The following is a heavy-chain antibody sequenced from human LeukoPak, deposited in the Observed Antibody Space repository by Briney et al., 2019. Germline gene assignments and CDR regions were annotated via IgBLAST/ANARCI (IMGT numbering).Heavy chain of an antibody. CDR3: ARGTVTTQYFDF. D-gene: IGHD4-11*01. V-gene: IGHV4-59*01. J-gene: IGHJ4*02. Sequence: PSETLSLTCTVSGGSIITYHWSWIRRPPGKRLEWIGYIYYTGGTNYNPSLKSRVTMSVDTSKNQFSLELTSVTPADTAVYFCARGTVTTQYFDFWGQGSPVTVSS. CDR1: GGSIITYH. CDR2: IYYTGGT.